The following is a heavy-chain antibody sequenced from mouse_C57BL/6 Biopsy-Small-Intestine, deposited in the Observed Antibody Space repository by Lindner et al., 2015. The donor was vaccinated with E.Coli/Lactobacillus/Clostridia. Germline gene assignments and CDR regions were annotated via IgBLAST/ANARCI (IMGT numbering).Heavy chain of an antibody. D-gene: IGHD2-3*01. V-gene: IGHV1-18*01. CDR2: FDPEQGEA. CDR1: GNTLNELA. J-gene: IGHJ4*01. CDR3: ATDGAEAVSHPTF. Sequence: SVKVSCKVSGNTLNELAVHWVRQAPGKGLEWMGGFDPEQGEAIYAQKFQGRLTVKEDTSTETAYMELSSLRFEDTAVYYCATDGAEAVSHPTFWGQGTLVTVSS.